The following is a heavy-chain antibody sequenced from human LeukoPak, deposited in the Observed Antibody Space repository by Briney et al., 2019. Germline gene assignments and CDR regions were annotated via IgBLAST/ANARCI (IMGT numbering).Heavy chain of an antibody. CDR2: VNSDGSST. V-gene: IGHV3-74*01. CDR1: GFTFRRYW. J-gene: IGHJ4*02. CDR3: VRAEGQSFDY. Sequence: GSLRLSCAASGFTFRRYWMHWVRQAPGKGLVWVSRVNSDGSSTSYGDSVKGRFTIPRDNAKNTLSLQMNSLRAEDTAVYYCVRAEGQSFDYWGQGTLVTVSS. D-gene: IGHD6-19*01.